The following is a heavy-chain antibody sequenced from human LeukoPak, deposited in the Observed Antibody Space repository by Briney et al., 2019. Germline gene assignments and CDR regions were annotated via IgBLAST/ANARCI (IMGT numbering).Heavy chain of an antibody. J-gene: IGHJ2*01. CDR3: ARHRADSSGYYFEHSWYFDL. CDR2: IYPGDSDT. CDR1: GYSFTSYW. V-gene: IGHV5-51*01. D-gene: IGHD3-22*01. Sequence: NRGESLKIPCKGSGYSFTSYWIGWVRQMPGKGLEWMGIIYPGDSDTRYSPSFQGQVTISADKSISTAYLQWSSLKASDTAMYYCARHRADSSGYYFEHSWYFDLWGRGTLVTVSS.